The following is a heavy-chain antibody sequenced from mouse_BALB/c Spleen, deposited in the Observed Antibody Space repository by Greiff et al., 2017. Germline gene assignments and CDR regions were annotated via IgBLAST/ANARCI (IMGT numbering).Heavy chain of an antibody. CDR3: ARGIYYDYDEGPWFAY. Sequence: VKLMESGPELVKPGASVKLSCKASGYTFTSYWMHWVKQRPGQGLEWIGEINPSNGRTNYNEKFKSKATLTVDKSSSTAYMQLSSLTSEDSAVYYCARGIYYDYDEGPWFAYWGQGTLVTVSA. CDR2: INPSNGRT. D-gene: IGHD2-4*01. V-gene: IGHV1S81*02. J-gene: IGHJ3*01. CDR1: GYTFTSYW.